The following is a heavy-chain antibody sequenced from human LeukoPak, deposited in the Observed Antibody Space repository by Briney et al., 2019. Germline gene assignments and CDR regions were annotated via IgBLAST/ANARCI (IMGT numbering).Heavy chain of an antibody. CDR2: INHSGST. Sequence: SETLSLTCAVYGGSFSGYYWSWIRQPPGKGLEWIGEINHSGSTNYNPSLKSRVTISVDTSKNQFSLKLSSVTAADTAVYYCARANLDYFDYWGQGTLVTVSS. J-gene: IGHJ4*02. V-gene: IGHV4-34*01. CDR1: GGSFSGYY. CDR3: ARANLDYFDY.